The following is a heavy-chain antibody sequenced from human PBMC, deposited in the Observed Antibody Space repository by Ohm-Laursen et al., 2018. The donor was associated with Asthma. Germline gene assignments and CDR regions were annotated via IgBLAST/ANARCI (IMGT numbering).Heavy chain of an antibody. V-gene: IGHV3-21*01. CDR2: ISSGSSYI. CDR3: ARDRSRSGHYPRPHDY. Sequence: GSLRLSCSASGFTFSTSDMHWVRQATGKGLEWVSSISSGSSYINYADSVKGRFTISRDNAENSVFLQMNSLRAEDTAVYYCARDRSRSGHYPRPHDYWGQGTLITVSS. J-gene: IGHJ4*02. CDR1: GFTFSTSD. D-gene: IGHD3-22*01.